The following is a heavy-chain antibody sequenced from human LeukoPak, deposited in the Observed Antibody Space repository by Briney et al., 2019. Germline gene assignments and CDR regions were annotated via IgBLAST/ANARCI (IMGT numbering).Heavy chain of an antibody. V-gene: IGHV3-9*01. Sequence: GGSLRLSCAASGFTFDDYAMHWVRQAPGKGLEWVSGISWNSGSIGYADSVKGRFTISRDNAKNSLYLQMNSLRAEDTALYYCAKDNYYDSSGYADYWGQRTLVTVSS. CDR1: GFTFDDYA. D-gene: IGHD3-22*01. CDR3: AKDNYYDSSGYADY. J-gene: IGHJ4*02. CDR2: ISWNSGSI.